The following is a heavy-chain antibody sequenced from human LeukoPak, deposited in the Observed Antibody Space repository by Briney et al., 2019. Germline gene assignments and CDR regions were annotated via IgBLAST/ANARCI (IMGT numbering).Heavy chain of an antibody. V-gene: IGHV3-23*01. D-gene: IGHD6-13*01. CDR3: GRGGKVEQLVLAR. CDR1: GFTLSSYA. Sequence: GGSLRLSCAASGFTLSSYAMSWVRQAPGKGLEWVSAISDTGNTYHADSVKGRFTISRDSSKNTLFLQMNRLRPEDAAVYYCGRGGKVEQLVLARWGQGSLVTVSS. CDR2: ISDTGNT. J-gene: IGHJ4*02.